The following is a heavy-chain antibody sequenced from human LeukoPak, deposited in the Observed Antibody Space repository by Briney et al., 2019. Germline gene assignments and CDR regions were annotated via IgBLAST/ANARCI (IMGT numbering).Heavy chain of an antibody. CDR2: IGTAGDT. Sequence: GGSLRLSCAASGFTFSSYDMHWVRQATGKGLEWVSAIGTAGDTYYPGSVKGRFTISRENAKNSLYHQMNSLRAGDTAVYYCARATTLTKDYYDRYAFDIWGQGTMVTVSS. J-gene: IGHJ3*02. D-gene: IGHD3-22*01. CDR1: GFTFSSYD. CDR3: ARATTLTKDYYDRYAFDI. V-gene: IGHV3-13*01.